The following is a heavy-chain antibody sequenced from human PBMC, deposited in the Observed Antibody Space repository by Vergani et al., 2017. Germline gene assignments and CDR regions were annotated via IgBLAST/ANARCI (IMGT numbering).Heavy chain of an antibody. V-gene: IGHV5-51*01. D-gene: IGHD3-22*01. CDR3: ARGPPLQITMIDYLDY. CDR1: GYSFTSYW. CDR2: IYPGDSDT. Sequence: EVQLVQSGAEVKKPGESLKISCKGSGYSFTSYWIGWVRQMPGKGLEWMGIIYPGDSDTRYSPSFQGQVTISADKSISTAYLQWSSLKASDTAMYYCARGPPLQITMIDYLDYWGQGTLVTVSS. J-gene: IGHJ4*02.